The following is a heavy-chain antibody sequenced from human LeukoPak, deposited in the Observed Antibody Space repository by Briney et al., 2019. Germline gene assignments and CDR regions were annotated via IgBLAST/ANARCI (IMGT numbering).Heavy chain of an antibody. J-gene: IGHJ3*01. CDR1: GYSFNTYW. V-gene: IGHV5-51*01. CDR2: IYPGDSDT. CDR3: ARRDARHDAFDV. Sequence: GESLKISCKGSGYSFNTYWIGWVRQMPGKGLEWMGIIYPGDSDTRYRPSFQGQVTISADKSISTAYLQWRSLKASDTAMYYCARRDARHDAFDVWGQGTMATVAS.